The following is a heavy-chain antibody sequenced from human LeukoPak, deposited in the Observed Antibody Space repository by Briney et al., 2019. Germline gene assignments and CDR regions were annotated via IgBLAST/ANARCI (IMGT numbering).Heavy chain of an antibody. CDR3: ARDSGGKYQLRYLTYFDY. CDR1: GFTFSSYW. D-gene: IGHD2-2*02. Sequence: GGSLRLSCAASGFTFSSYWMSWVRQAPGRGLEWVANIKQDGSEKYYVDSVKGRFTISRDNAKNSLYLQMNSLRAEDTAVYYCARDSGGKYQLRYLTYFDYWGQGTLVTVSS. V-gene: IGHV3-7*01. J-gene: IGHJ4*02. CDR2: IKQDGSEK.